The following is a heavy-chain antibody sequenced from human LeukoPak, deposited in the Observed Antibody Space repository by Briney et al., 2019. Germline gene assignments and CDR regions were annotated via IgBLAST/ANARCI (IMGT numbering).Heavy chain of an antibody. CDR1: GFTLTNFE. Sequence: QTGGSLRLSCAASGFTLTNFEMDWVRQAPGKGLEWVSYISYSGSTTSYADSVKGRFTISRDNAKNSLYLQMNSLRAEDTAVYYCARAGPPAFDPWGQGTLVTVSS. J-gene: IGHJ5*02. CDR2: ISYSGSTT. V-gene: IGHV3-48*03. CDR3: ARAGPPAFDP.